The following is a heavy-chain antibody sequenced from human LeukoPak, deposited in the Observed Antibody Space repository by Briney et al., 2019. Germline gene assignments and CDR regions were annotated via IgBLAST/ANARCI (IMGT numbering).Heavy chain of an antibody. D-gene: IGHD2-2*01. Sequence: SETLSLTCTVSGDSISSYYWSWIRQPAGKGLEWLGRIYTSGSTNYNPSLKSRVTMSVDTSKNQFSLKLSSVTAADTAVYYCARDIVVVPAANFWFDPWGQGTLVTVSS. CDR1: GDSISSYY. V-gene: IGHV4-4*07. CDR3: ARDIVVVPAANFWFDP. CDR2: IYTSGST. J-gene: IGHJ5*02.